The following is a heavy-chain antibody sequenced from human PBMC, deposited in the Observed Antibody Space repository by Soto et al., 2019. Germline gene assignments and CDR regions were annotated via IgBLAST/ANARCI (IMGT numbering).Heavy chain of an antibody. J-gene: IGHJ5*02. D-gene: IGHD6-19*01. V-gene: IGHV1-18*01. CDR1: GYTFTSYG. Sequence: ASVKVSCKASGYTFTSYGISWVRQAPGQGLEWMGWISAYNGNTNYAQKLQGRVTMTTDTSTSTAYVELRSLRSDDTAVYYCARDRSGRDWFDPWGQGTLVTVSS. CDR2: ISAYNGNT. CDR3: ARDRSGRDWFDP.